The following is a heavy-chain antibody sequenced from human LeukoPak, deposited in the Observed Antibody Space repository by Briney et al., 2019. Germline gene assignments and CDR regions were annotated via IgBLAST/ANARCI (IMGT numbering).Heavy chain of an antibody. CDR1: GGSISSYY. V-gene: IGHV4-59*01. D-gene: IGHD3-9*01. J-gene: IGHJ3*02. Sequence: PSETLPLTCTVSGGSISSYYWSWIRQPPGKGLEWIGHIYYSGSTNYNPSLKSRVTISVDTSKNQFSLKLSSVTAADTAVYYCARWTGWGYDILTGYYAFDIWGQGTMVTVSS. CDR2: IYYSGST. CDR3: ARWTGWGYDILTGYYAFDI.